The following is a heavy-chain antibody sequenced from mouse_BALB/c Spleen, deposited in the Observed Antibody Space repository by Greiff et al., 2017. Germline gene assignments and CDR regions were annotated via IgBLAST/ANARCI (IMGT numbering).Heavy chain of an antibody. Sequence: VQLQQSGAELVKPGASVKLSCTASGFNIKDTYMHWVKQRPEQGLEWIGRIDPANGNTKYDPKFQGKATITADTSSNTAYLQLSSLTSEDTAVYYCAREGNYGNYYYAMGYWGQGTSVTVSS. V-gene: IGHV14-3*02. CDR2: IDPANGNT. CDR1: GFNIKDTY. J-gene: IGHJ4*01. D-gene: IGHD2-1*01. CDR3: AREGNYGNYYYAMGY.